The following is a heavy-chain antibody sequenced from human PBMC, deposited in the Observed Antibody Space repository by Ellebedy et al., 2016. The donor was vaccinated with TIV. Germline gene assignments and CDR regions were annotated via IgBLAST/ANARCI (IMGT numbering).Heavy chain of an antibody. CDR1: GYSFTSYW. J-gene: IGHJ4*02. CDR3: ARLQGSRDGYADY. Sequence: ASVKVSCKASGYSFTSYWIGWVRQMPGKGLEWMGIIYPGDSDTRYSPSFQGQVTISADKSISTAYLQWSSLKASDTAMYYCARLQGSRDGYADYWGQGTLVTVSS. D-gene: IGHD5-24*01. CDR2: IYPGDSDT. V-gene: IGHV5-51*01.